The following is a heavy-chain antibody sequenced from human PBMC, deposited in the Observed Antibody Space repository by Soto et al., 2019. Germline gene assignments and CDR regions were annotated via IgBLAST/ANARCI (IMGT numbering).Heavy chain of an antibody. J-gene: IGHJ6*03. CDR1: DCRDGGFS. CDR3: ACLSSYYYYHMED. Sequence: CSVSDCRDGGFSWNWVRRPQRKGLGWIGRLYYNETPNYNPSLKSRLTISVDTSENQFSLKLRSVTAANTSLYYCACLSSYYYYHMEDWGQATTVTV. V-gene: IGHV4-59*08. CDR2: LYYNETP.